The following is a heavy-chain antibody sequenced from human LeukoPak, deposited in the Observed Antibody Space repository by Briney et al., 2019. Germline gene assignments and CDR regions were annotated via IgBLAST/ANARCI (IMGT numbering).Heavy chain of an antibody. CDR1: GFTFDDYG. J-gene: IGHJ4*02. CDR2: ISSSGSTI. CDR3: ARVQDRDYGDYVRYFDY. Sequence: GSLRLSCAASGFTFDDYGMSWVRQAPGKGLEWVSYISSSGSTIYYADSVKGRFTISRDNAKNSLYLQMNSLRAEDTAVYYCARVQDRDYGDYVRYFDYWGQGTLVTVSS. V-gene: IGHV3-11*01. D-gene: IGHD4-17*01.